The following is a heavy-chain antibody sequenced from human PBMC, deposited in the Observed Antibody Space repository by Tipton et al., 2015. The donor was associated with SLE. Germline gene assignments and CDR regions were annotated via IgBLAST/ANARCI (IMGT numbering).Heavy chain of an antibody. J-gene: IGHJ2*01. CDR1: GFTFSSYW. Sequence: QLVQSGGGLVQPGGSLRLSCAASGFTFSSYWMSWVRQAPGKGLEWVANIKQDGSEKYYVDSVKGRFTISRDNAKNSLYLQMNSLRAEDTAVYYCARDFDSDYVWYFDLWGRGTLVTVSS. CDR3: ARDFDSDYVWYFDL. D-gene: IGHD4-11*01. CDR2: IKQDGSEK. V-gene: IGHV3-7*01.